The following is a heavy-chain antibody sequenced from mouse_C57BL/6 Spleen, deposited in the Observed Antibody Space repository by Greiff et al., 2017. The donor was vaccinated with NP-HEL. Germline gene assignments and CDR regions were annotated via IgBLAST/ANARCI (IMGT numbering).Heavy chain of an antibody. CDR2: IDPSDSET. D-gene: IGHD1-1*01. Sequence: VQLQQPGAELVRPGSSVKLSCKASGYTFTSYWMHWVKQRPIQGLEWIGNIDPSDSETHYNQKFKDKATLTVDKSSSTAYMQLSSLTSEDSAVYYWARWDSITTVVDPFDYWGQGTTLTVSS. V-gene: IGHV1-52*01. J-gene: IGHJ2*01. CDR1: GYTFTSYW. CDR3: ARWDSITTVVDPFDY.